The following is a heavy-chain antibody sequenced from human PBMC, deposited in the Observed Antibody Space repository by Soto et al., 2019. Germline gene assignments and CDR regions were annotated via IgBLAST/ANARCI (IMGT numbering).Heavy chain of an antibody. CDR1: GFTFSTYA. Sequence: QVQLVESGGGVVQPGRSLGLSCAASGFTFSTYAMHWVRQAPGKGLEWVAVVSYDGSNKYYADSVKGRFTISRDNSKNTLYLQMDSLRAEDTAVYYCARNVPIYDFWSGYNVEDYYYGMDVWGQGTTVTVSS. CDR3: ARNVPIYDFWSGYNVEDYYYGMDV. CDR2: VSYDGSNK. J-gene: IGHJ6*02. D-gene: IGHD3-3*01. V-gene: IGHV3-30-3*01.